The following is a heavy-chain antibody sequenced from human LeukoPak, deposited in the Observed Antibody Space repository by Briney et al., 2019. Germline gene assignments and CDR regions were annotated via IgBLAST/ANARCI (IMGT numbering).Heavy chain of an antibody. Sequence: GGSLRLSCAASGFTFSSYGMHWVRQAPGKGLEWVAVIWYDGSNKYYADSVKGRFTISRDNSKNTLYLQMNSLRAEDTAVYYCARPLGYYDFWSSMDVWGQGTTVTVSS. V-gene: IGHV3-33*01. CDR3: ARPLGYYDFWSSMDV. CDR1: GFTFSSYG. CDR2: IWYDGSNK. J-gene: IGHJ6*02. D-gene: IGHD3-3*01.